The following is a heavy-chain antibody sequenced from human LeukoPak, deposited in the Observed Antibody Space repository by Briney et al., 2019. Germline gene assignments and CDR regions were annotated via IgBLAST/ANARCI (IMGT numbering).Heavy chain of an antibody. J-gene: IGHJ4*02. D-gene: IGHD4-17*01. V-gene: IGHV1-46*01. CDR1: GYTFTSYY. CDR3: ARDLVPAPTVTTRLPDY. Sequence: ASVKVSCKASGYTFTSYYMHWVRQAPGQGLEWMGIINPSGGSTSYAQKFQGRVTMTRDTFTSTVYMELSSLRSEDTAVYYCARDLVPAPTVTTRLPDYWGQGTLVTVSS. CDR2: INPSGGST.